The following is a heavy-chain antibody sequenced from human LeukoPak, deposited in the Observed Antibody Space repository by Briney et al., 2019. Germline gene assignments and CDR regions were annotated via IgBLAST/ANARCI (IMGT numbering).Heavy chain of an antibody. D-gene: IGHD2-21*01. Sequence: GGSLRLPCGASGFTFSDYNMNWVPQAPGKGLEWVSYITNGGSTIHHADSVKGRFTISRDNANKTLYLQMKSLRAEDTDVYYCARSMGLTGGDVDFWGQGTTVTVSS. CDR2: ITNGGSTI. CDR3: ARSMGLTGGDVDF. CDR1: GFTFSDYN. V-gene: IGHV3-11*01. J-gene: IGHJ6*02.